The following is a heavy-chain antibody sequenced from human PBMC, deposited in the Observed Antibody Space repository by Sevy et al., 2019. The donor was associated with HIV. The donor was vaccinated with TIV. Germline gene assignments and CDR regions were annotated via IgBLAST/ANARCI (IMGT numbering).Heavy chain of an antibody. Sequence: GGSLRLSCAASGFTFRNYAMTWVRQAPGKGLQWVSAISGGDDSTYYADSVKGRFTISRANSKNTLYLQMNSRRAEDTAVYYCSKDLAFIVGDAFDIWGQGTLVTVSS. CDR3: SKDLAFIVGDAFDI. J-gene: IGHJ3*02. V-gene: IGHV3-23*01. CDR2: ISGGDDST. D-gene: IGHD1-26*01. CDR1: GFTFRNYA.